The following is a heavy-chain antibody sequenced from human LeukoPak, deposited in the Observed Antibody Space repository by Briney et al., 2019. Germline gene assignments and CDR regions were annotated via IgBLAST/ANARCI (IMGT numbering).Heavy chain of an antibody. Sequence: ASVKVSCKASGYTFTSYYMHWVRQAPGQGLEWMGIINPSGGSTSYAQKFQGRVTMTRDMSTTTDYMELSSLRSEDTAVYYCARSEYYYDSSGYGLDYWGQGTLVTVSS. CDR1: GYTFTSYY. CDR3: ARSEYYYDSSGYGLDY. D-gene: IGHD3-22*01. CDR2: INPSGGST. J-gene: IGHJ4*02. V-gene: IGHV1-46*01.